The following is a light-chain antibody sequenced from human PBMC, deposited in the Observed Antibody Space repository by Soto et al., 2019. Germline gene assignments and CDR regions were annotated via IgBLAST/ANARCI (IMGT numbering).Light chain of an antibody. CDR2: AAS. CDR3: QQANSFPIT. Sequence: DIPMTQSPSSVSASVGDRVTITCRASQGIRSWLAWYQQKPGKAPKLLIYAASSLQSGVPSRFSGSGSGTDFTLTISSLHPEDFATYYCQQANSFPITFGQGTRLEIK. J-gene: IGKJ5*01. V-gene: IGKV1-12*01. CDR1: QGIRSW.